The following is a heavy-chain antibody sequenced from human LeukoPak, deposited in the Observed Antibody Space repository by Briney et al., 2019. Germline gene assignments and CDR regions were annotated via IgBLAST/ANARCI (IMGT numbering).Heavy chain of an antibody. CDR3: ARGLGVRIYYYYYYMDV. Sequence: TSSETLSLTCTVSGDSISSTNYYWGWIRQPPGKGLEWIGSIYYSGSTYYNPSLESRVTISVDTSKNQFSLKLSSVTAADTAVYYCARGLGVRIYYYYYYMDVWGKGTTVTVSS. CDR1: GDSISSTNYY. J-gene: IGHJ6*03. V-gene: IGHV4-39*01. CDR2: IYYSGST. D-gene: IGHD3-10*01.